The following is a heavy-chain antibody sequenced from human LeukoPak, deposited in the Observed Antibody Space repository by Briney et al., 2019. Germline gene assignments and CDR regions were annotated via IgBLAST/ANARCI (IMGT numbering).Heavy chain of an antibody. CDR1: XXXXXXXY. D-gene: IGHD4-17*01. Sequence: ASVXVXCXXXXXXXXXXYXXWVRQAPGQGLEWMGWINPNSGGTNYAQKFQGRVTMTRDTSISTAYMELSRLRSDDTAVYYCARGRTTVTRGVLGYWGQGTLVTVSS. CDR2: INPNSGGT. V-gene: IGHV1-2*02. J-gene: IGHJ4*02. CDR3: ARGRTTVTRGVLGY.